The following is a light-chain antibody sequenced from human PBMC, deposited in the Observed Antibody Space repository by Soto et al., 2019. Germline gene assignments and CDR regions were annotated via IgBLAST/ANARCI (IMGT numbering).Light chain of an antibody. Sequence: DIQMTQSPSTLSASVGDRVTITCRASQSISSWLAWYQQKPGKAPKLLIYDASSLESGVPSRFSGSGSGTXXTXTISSLQPDDFATYYCQQYNNYXPWGFXQGTXXDI. V-gene: IGKV1-5*01. J-gene: IGKJ1*01. CDR3: QQYNNYXPWG. CDR2: DAS. CDR1: QSISSW.